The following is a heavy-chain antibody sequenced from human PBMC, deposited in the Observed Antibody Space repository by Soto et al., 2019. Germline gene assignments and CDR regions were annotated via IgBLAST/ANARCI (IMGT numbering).Heavy chain of an antibody. CDR3: ARGTPYEFSLPDPYYYGMDV. J-gene: IGHJ6*02. D-gene: IGHD3-22*01. V-gene: IGHV1-46*01. Sequence: ASVNVSCKSSGYTFTSYYIHWVRQAPGQGLEWMGIINPSGGSTSYAQKFQGRVTMTRDTSTSTVYMELSSLRSEDTAVYYCARGTPYEFSLPDPYYYGMDVWGQGTTVTVSS. CDR2: INPSGGST. CDR1: GYTFTSYY.